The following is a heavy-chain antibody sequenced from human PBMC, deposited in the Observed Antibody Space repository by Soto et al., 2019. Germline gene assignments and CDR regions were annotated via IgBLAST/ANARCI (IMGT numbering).Heavy chain of an antibody. D-gene: IGHD2-8*01. CDR3: ARDGPRRHRNPHILGYCANGVCYPSSVAARLNYFDY. J-gene: IGHJ4*02. Sequence: PSQTLSLTCAVYGGSFSGYYWSWIRQPPGKGLEWIGEINHSGSTNYNPSLKSRVTISVDTSKNQFSLKLSSVTAADTAVYYCARDGPRRHRNPHILGYCANGVCYPSSVAARLNYFDYWGQGTLVTVSS. V-gene: IGHV4-34*01. CDR1: GGSFSGYY. CDR2: INHSGST.